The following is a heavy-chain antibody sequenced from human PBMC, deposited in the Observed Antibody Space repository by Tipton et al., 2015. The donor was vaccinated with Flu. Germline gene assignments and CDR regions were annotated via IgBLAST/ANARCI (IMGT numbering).Heavy chain of an antibody. J-gene: IGHJ6*02. Sequence: TLSLTCTVSGDSISRGSYYYNWIRQPAGEGLEWIGRIHTTGSTNYSPSLRSRVTVSVDTSKNQFSLKVTSVTAADTAVYYCARANSALVTNHYYGLDVWGQGTTVTVSS. CDR2: IHTTGST. CDR1: GDSISRGSYY. V-gene: IGHV4-61*02. CDR3: ARANSALVTNHYYGLDV. D-gene: IGHD5-18*01.